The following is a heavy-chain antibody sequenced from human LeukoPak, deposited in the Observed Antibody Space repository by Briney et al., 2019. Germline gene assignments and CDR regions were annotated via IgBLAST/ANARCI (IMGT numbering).Heavy chain of an antibody. CDR3: ARGPITMTKPVDY. Sequence: GGSLRLSCAASDFTFSNYSMNWVRQAPGKGLEWVSVIYSGGSTYYADSVKGRFTISRDNSKNTLYLQMNSLRAEDTAVYYCARGPITMTKPVDYWGQGTLVTVSS. D-gene: IGHD3-22*01. CDR2: IYSGGST. J-gene: IGHJ4*02. V-gene: IGHV3-53*01. CDR1: DFTFSNYS.